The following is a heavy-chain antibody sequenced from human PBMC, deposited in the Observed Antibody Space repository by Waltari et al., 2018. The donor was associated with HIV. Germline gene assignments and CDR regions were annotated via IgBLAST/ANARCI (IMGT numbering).Heavy chain of an antibody. Sequence: QVNLMESGGGVVQTGGSLRLSCTTYGFSFESFGMYSVRQAPGKTLEWISFISFDDNNEYYSDSVKGRITTSRANVKKMMFLQMTNLKSEDSAFYYCAKRGTQKRSSGWGIDLWGQGSLVTVSS. D-gene: IGHD6-19*01. V-gene: IGHV3-30*02. J-gene: IGHJ5*02. CDR1: GFSFESFG. CDR3: AKRGTQKRSSGWGIDL. CDR2: ISFDDNNE.